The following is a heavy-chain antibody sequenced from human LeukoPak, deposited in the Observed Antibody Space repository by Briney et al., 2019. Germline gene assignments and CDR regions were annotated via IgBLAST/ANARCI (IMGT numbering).Heavy chain of an antibody. CDR2: IYYSGST. CDR1: GGSISSYY. Sequence: SETLSLTCTVSGGSISSYYWGWIRQPPGKGLEWIGSIYYSGSTYYNPSLKSRVTISVDTSKNQFPLTLSSVTAADKAVYYCARVRDDDILTGYWDPWGQGTLVTVSS. CDR3: ARVRDDDILTGYWDP. V-gene: IGHV4-39*06. J-gene: IGHJ5*02. D-gene: IGHD3-9*01.